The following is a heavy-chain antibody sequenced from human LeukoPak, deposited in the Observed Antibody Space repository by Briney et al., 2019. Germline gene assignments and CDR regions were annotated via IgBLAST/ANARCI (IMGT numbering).Heavy chain of an antibody. CDR2: ISAYNGNT. D-gene: IGHD3-10*01. V-gene: IGHV1-18*01. J-gene: IGHJ4*02. CDR1: GYTFTSYG. CDR3: ARSVMPDLIFYYGSGSSIPYYFDY. Sequence: APVKVSCKASGYTFTSYGISWVRQAPGQGLEWMGWISAYNGNTNYAQKLQGRVTMTTDTSTSTAYMELRSLRSDDTAVYYCARSVMPDLIFYYGSGSSIPYYFDYWGQGTLVTVSS.